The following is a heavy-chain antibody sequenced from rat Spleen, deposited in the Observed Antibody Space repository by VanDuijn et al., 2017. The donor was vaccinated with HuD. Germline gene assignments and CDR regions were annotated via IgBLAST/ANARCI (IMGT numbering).Heavy chain of an antibody. CDR2: ITTASGRT. CDR1: GFTFKNYW. J-gene: IGHJ2*01. Sequence: EVQLVESGGGLVQPGGSLRLSCVASGFTFKNYWMTWIRQAPGKGLEWVASITTASGRTYYPDSVKGRFTISRDTAQNTLYLQMNSLRSEDTATYYCARGGVFRCWGQGVMVTVSS. CDR3: ARGGVFRC. V-gene: IGHV5-31*01. D-gene: IGHD5-1*01.